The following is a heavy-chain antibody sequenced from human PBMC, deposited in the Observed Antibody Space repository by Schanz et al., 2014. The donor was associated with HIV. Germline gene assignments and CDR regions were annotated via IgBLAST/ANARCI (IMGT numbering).Heavy chain of an antibody. J-gene: IGHJ4*02. CDR2: ISGSGGST. CDR1: GFTFSRYA. V-gene: IGHV3-23*01. D-gene: IGHD2-2*01. CDR3: ARSQKGTSCCSPLDF. Sequence: EAQLLESGGGLVQPGGSLRLSCAASGFTFSRYAMSWVRQAPGKGLEWVSSISGSGGSTYYADSVKGRFTVSRDNSKNRVFLQMNSLSTEDAAVYHCARSQKGTSCCSPLDFWGQGTPVTV.